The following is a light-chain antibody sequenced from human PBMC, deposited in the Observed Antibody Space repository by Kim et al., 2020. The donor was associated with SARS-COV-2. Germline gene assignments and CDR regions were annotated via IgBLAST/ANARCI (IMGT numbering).Light chain of an antibody. J-gene: IGKJ3*01. CDR2: DAS. CDR3: QQYHDLPIT. V-gene: IGKV1-33*01. Sequence: DIQMTQSPSSLSASVGDRVTITCQASQDIKLRLNWYQQKPGKAPKLLISDASKLETGVPYKFSGGGSGKDFTFTISSLQPADIATYYCQQYHDLPITFGPGTKVDIK. CDR1: QDIKLR.